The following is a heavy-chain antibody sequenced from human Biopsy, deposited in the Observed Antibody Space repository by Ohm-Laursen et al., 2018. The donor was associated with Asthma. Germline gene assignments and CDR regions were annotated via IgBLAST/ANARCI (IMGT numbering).Heavy chain of an antibody. J-gene: IGHJ4*02. CDR2: VYWTGSS. CDR1: GGSISSFY. D-gene: IGHD6-19*01. CDR3: VRAFRNEQWLAPFDY. Sequence: SETLSLTCSVYGGSISSFYWSWIRQSPEKGLEWMGYVYWTGSSNYNPSLKSRVTMSVDTSKNRMFLELTSVTAADTAIYYCVRAFRNEQWLAPFDYWGQGKPVTVSS. V-gene: IGHV4-59*01.